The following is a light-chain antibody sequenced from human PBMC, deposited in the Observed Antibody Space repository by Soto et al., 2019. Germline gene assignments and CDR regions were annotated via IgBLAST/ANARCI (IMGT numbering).Light chain of an antibody. V-gene: IGKV3-11*01. CDR1: KRVSTY. CDR2: DAS. CDR3: QQYSNWPIT. J-gene: IGKJ5*01. Sequence: GLIKTPATLSLSPGERATLSCRASKRVSTYLAWYQQKPGQAPRLLIYDASNRATGIPDRFSGSGSGTDFTLTFSSLEPEDFAVYYCQQYSNWPITFGQGTRLVIK.